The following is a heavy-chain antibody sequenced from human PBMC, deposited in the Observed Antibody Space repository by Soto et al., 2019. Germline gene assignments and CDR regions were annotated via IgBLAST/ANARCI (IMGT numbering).Heavy chain of an antibody. CDR2: IYWDDDK. J-gene: IGHJ4*02. Sequence: QITLKESGPTLVKPTQPLTLTCTFSGFSLSTSGVGVGWIRQPPGKALEWLALIYWDDDKRYSPSLKSRLTIPKDTSKNQVVLTMTNMDPVETATYYCAHNPDGSGSYGLAYWGQGTLVTVSS. CDR3: AHNPDGSGSYGLAY. CDR1: GFSLSTSGVG. D-gene: IGHD3-10*01. V-gene: IGHV2-5*02.